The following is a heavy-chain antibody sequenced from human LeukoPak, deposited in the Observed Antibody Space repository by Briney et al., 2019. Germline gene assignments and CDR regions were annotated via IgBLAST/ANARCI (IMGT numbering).Heavy chain of an antibody. CDR3: LGSGSSYFDY. CDR1: GGSISSSNW. CDR2: IYHSGST. Sequence: PSETLSLTCAVSGGSISSSNWWSWVRQPPGKGLEWIGEIYHSGSTNYNPSLKNRVTISVDKSKNQFSLKLSSVTAADTAVYYCLGSGSSYFDYWGQGTLVTVSS. D-gene: IGHD3-10*01. V-gene: IGHV4-4*02. J-gene: IGHJ4*02.